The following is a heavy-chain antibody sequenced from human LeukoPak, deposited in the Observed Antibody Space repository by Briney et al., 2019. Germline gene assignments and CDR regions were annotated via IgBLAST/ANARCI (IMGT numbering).Heavy chain of an antibody. J-gene: IGHJ4*02. CDR2: IYTSGTT. CDR1: GGSISTGSISSYY. Sequence: PSETLSLTCTVSGGSISTGSISSYYWRWVRQPAGKGLEWIGRIYTSGTTNYNPSLKSRVTMSVDTSKNQFSLKLNSVTAADTAVHYCARGAPSDYWGQGTLVTVSS. V-gene: IGHV4-4*07. CDR3: ARGAPSDY.